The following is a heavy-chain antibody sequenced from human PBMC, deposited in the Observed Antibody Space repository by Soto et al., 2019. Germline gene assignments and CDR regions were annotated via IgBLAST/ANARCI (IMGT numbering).Heavy chain of an antibody. D-gene: IGHD1-26*01. Sequence: ESLKISCKGSGYSFTSYWIGWVRQMPGKGLEWMGIIHPGDSDTRYSPSFQGQVTISADKSISTAYLQWSSLKASDTAMYYCARRHGGTYFEPYKGFEYWGKGRLASVSS. CDR1: GYSFTSYW. CDR3: ARRHGGTYFEPYKGFEY. V-gene: IGHV5-51*01. J-gene: IGHJ4*02. CDR2: IHPGDSDT.